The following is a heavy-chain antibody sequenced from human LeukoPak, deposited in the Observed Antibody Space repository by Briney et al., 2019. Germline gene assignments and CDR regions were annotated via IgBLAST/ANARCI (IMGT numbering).Heavy chain of an antibody. CDR2: IYHSGST. D-gene: IGHD2-2*01. CDR1: GYSISSGYY. V-gene: IGHV4-38-2*02. J-gene: IGHJ4*02. Sequence: SETLSLTCTVSGYSISSGYYWGWIRQPPGKGLEWIGSIYHSGSTYYNPSLKSRVTISVDTSKNQFSLKLSSVTAADTAVYYCARVRDIVVVPAASYYFDYWGQGTLVTVSS. CDR3: ARVRDIVVVPAASYYFDY.